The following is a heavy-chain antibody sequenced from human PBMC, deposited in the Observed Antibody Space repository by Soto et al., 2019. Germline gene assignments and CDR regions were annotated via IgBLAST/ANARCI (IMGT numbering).Heavy chain of an antibody. CDR1: GFTFSSYW. CDR2: IKQDGSEK. Sequence: EVQLVESGGGLVQPGGSLRLSCAASGFTFSSYWMSWVRQAAGKGLEWVANIKQDGSEKYDVDSVKGRFTISRDNAKNSLYPQMNSLRAEDTAVYCCAREFRKGSSWYFGGQGTLVTVSS. V-gene: IGHV3-7*03. D-gene: IGHD6-13*01. CDR3: AREFRKGSSWYF. J-gene: IGHJ4*02.